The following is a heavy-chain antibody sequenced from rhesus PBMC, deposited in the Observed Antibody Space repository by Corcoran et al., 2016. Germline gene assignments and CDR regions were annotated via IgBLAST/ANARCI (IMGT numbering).Heavy chain of an antibody. CDR3: VGSFEYFEF. J-gene: IGHJ1*01. Sequence: EVQLVESGGGLVQPGGSLRLSCAASGFTFSSTRMNWIRQAPVKRLEWVADIKYDGSEKYYVDSVNGRFTISRDNAKNSLYLQMNSLRAEDTAVYYCVGSFEYFEFWGQGALVTVSS. V-gene: IGHV3S35*01. CDR2: IKYDGSEK. CDR1: GFTFSSTR.